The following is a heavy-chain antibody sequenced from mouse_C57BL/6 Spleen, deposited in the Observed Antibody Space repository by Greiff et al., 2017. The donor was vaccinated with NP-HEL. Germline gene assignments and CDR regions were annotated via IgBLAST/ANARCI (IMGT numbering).Heavy chain of an antibody. J-gene: IGHJ3*01. V-gene: IGHV1-15*01. Sequence: QVHVKQSGAELVRPGASVTLSCKASGYTFTDYEMHWVKQTPVHGLEWIGAIDPETGGTAYNQKFKGKAILTADKSSSTAYMELRSLTSEDSAVYYCTRYYYGSRWFAYWGQGTLVTVSA. CDR3: TRYYYGSRWFAY. CDR2: IDPETGGT. CDR1: GYTFTDYE. D-gene: IGHD1-1*01.